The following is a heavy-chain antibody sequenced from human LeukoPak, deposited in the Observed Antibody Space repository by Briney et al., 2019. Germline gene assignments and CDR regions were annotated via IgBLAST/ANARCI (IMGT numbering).Heavy chain of an antibody. J-gene: IGHJ4*02. Sequence: SETLSLTCTVSGGSISGSWCYWGWIRQTPGKDLEWLGSTSYSGSTHYKPSFKSRVTVSVDTSKNQFFLNLSSVTAADTAVYYSTRTTGDSAIIAAHWGQGTLVTVSS. CDR1: GGSISGSWCY. V-gene: IGHV4-39*01. CDR3: TRTTGDSAIIAAH. CDR2: TSYSGST. D-gene: IGHD3-16*01.